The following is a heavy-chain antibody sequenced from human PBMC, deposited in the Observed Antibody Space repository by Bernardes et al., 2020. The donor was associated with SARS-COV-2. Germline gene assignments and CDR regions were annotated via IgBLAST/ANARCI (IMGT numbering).Heavy chain of an antibody. CDR2: MNPNSGNT. CDR1: GYTFNSYD. Sequence: ASVKVSCKASGYTFNSYDINWVRQASGQGLEWMGWMNPNSGNTGYAQKFQGRVTMTRNTSISTAYMELSRLRSDDTAVYYCARGVDYDFWSGYYADYYYGMDVWGQGTTVTVSS. J-gene: IGHJ6*02. D-gene: IGHD3-3*01. CDR3: ARGVDYDFWSGYYADYYYGMDV. V-gene: IGHV1-8*01.